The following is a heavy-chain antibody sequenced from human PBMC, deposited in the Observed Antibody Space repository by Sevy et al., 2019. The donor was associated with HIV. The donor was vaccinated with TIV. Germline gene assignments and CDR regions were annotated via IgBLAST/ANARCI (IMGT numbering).Heavy chain of an antibody. V-gene: IGHV1-18*01. J-gene: IGHJ4*02. CDR3: AGGGALVCSGGSCGAADY. CDR2: ISAYNGNT. D-gene: IGHD2-15*01. Sequence: ASVKVSCKASGYTFTSYGISWVRQAPGQGLEWMGWISAYNGNTNYAQKLQGRVTMTTDTSTSTAYMELRSLRSDDTAVYYCAGGGALVCSGGSCGAADYWGQGTLVTVSS. CDR1: GYTFTSYG.